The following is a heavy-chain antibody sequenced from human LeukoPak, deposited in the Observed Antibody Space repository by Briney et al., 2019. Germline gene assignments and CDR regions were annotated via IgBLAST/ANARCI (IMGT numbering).Heavy chain of an antibody. CDR3: AKDNTYGSGGVFDY. CDR2: ISGSGGST. V-gene: IGHV3-23*01. CDR1: GFTLSSYG. Sequence: GGSLRLSCAASGFTLSSYGMSWVRQAPGKGLEWVSAISGSGGSTYYADSVKGRFTISRDNSKNTLYLQMNSLRAEDTAVYYCAKDNTYGSGGVFDYWGQGTLVTVSS. J-gene: IGHJ4*02. D-gene: IGHD3-10*01.